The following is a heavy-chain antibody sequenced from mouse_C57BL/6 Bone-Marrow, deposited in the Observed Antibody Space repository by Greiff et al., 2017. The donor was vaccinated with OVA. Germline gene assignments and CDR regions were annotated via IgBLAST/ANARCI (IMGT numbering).Heavy chain of an antibody. V-gene: IGHV1-7*01. CDR1: GYTFTSYW. J-gene: IGHJ2*01. Sequence: VQLQQSGAELAKPGASVKLSCKASGYTFTSYWMHWVKQRPGQGLEWIGYINPTSGYTKYNQKFKDTATLTADQSSSTAYMQLRSLTYEDSAVYYCARAYPYFDYWDQGTTLTVSS. D-gene: IGHD2-10*01. CDR3: ARAYPYFDY. CDR2: INPTSGYT.